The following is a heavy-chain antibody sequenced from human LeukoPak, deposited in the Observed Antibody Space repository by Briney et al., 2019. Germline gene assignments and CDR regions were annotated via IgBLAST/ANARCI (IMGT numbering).Heavy chain of an antibody. CDR1: GFTFTSYG. J-gene: IGHJ4*02. CDR3: AKRSDYGGDWKYFDY. D-gene: IGHD4-23*01. V-gene: IGHV3-23*01. CDR2: ISDSGGRT. Sequence: HSGGSLRLSCAASGFTFTSYGMGWVRQAPGKGLEWVSAISDSGGRTYYADSVKGRFTISRDNSKNTLYLQMNSLRAEDTAVYYCAKRSDYGGDWKYFDYWGQGTPVTVSS.